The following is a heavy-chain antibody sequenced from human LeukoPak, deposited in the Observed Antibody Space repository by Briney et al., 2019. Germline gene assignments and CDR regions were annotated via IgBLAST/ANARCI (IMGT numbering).Heavy chain of an antibody. D-gene: IGHD3-10*01. V-gene: IGHV3-23*01. J-gene: IGHJ4*02. Sequence: GGSLRLSCAASGFTFSSNAMSWVRQAPGKGLEWVSGIGGSGGTTYYADPVKGRFTISRDNAKNSLYLQMTSLREEDTAVYYCERFAGDNYWGQGTLVTVSS. CDR2: IGGSGGTT. CDR1: GFTFSSNA. CDR3: ERFAGDNY.